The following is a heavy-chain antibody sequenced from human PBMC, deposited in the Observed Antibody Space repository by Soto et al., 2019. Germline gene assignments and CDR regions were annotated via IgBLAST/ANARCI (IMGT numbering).Heavy chain of an antibody. Sequence: SVEFSGEASGGTFSSYAIIWLRQAPGQGLEWMGGIILIFGRANYAQKFQGTVTITADESTSTAYMELSSLRSEDTAVYYCARGEDEFFYYGLDVCGQGITLTVSS. D-gene: IGHD3-10*01. CDR3: ARGEDEFFYYGLDV. V-gene: IGHV1-69*13. CDR1: GGTFSSYA. J-gene: IGHJ6*02. CDR2: IILIFGRA.